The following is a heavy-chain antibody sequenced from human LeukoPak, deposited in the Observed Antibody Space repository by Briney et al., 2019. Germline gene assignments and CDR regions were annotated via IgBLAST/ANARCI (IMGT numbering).Heavy chain of an antibody. J-gene: IGHJ4*02. Sequence: AAVKVSCKSSVYTFTSYDSNWVRQASGQGLEWMGWMNPNSGNTRYAQKFQGRVTITRNTSISTAYMELSSLRSEDTAVYYCARGGNPCDYWGQGTLVTVSS. CDR3: ARGGNPCDY. CDR2: MNPNSGNT. CDR1: VYTFTSYD. D-gene: IGHD4-23*01. V-gene: IGHV1-8*03.